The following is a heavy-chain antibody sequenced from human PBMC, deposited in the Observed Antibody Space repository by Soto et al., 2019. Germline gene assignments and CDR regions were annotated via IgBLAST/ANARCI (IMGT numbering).Heavy chain of an antibody. J-gene: IGHJ6*02. CDR1: GGTFSSYA. CDR3: ARDPSYYGMDV. Sequence: VASVKVSCKASGGTFSSYAISWVRQAPGQRLEWMGWINAGNGNTKYSQKFQGRVTITRDTSASTAYMELSSLRSEDTAVYYCARDPSYYGMDVWGQGTTVTVSS. CDR2: INAGNGNT. V-gene: IGHV1-3*01.